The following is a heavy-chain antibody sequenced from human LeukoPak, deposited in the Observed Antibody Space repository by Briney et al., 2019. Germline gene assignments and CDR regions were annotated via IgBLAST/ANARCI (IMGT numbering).Heavy chain of an antibody. V-gene: IGHV3-49*03. CDR2: IRSKAYGGTT. CDR1: GFTFGDYA. Sequence: PGGSLRLSCTASGFTFGDYAMSWFRRAPGKGREWGGGIRSKAYGGTTEYAASVKGRFTISRDDSKSIAYLQMNSLKTEDTAVYYCTRDLPRLDWGQGRLVTVSS. CDR3: TRDLPRLD. J-gene: IGHJ4*02. D-gene: IGHD3-9*01.